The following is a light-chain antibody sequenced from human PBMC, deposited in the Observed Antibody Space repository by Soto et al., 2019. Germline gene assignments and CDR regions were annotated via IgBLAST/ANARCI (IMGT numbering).Light chain of an antibody. J-gene: IGKJ5*01. CDR2: GAS. CDR3: QQYNNWPIT. V-gene: IGKV3-15*01. Sequence: EIVMTQSPATLSVSPCERSTLSCRASQSVSSNLAWYQHKPGQAPRLLISGASTRATGIPARFSGSGSGTEFTLTISSLQSEDFAVYYCQQYNNWPITFGQGTRLEI. CDR1: QSVSSN.